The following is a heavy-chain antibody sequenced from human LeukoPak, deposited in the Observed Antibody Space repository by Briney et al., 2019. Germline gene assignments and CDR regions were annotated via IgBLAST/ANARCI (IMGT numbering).Heavy chain of an antibody. Sequence: GGSLRLSCEASGFTFEDYAMTWVRQIPGKGLEWVSGINWNGDSPAYSDSVKGRFTISRDNAKNYLLLDMNSLRAEDTAFYYCARDRQWLGVDFWGQGTLVTVSS. CDR3: ARDRQWLGVDF. J-gene: IGHJ4*02. D-gene: IGHD6-19*01. CDR1: GFTFEDYA. CDR2: INWNGDSP. V-gene: IGHV3-20*04.